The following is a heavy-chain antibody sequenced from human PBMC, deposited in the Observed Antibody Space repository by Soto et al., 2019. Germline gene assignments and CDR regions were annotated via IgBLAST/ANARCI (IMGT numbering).Heavy chain of an antibody. Sequence: ASVKVSCKASGYTFTSYGISRVRQAPGQGLEWMGWISAYNGNTNYAQKLQGRVTMTTDTSTSTAYMELRSLRSDDTAVYYCARPESWGDLDYYYYGMDVWGQGTTVTVSS. J-gene: IGHJ6*02. CDR2: ISAYNGNT. CDR3: ARPESWGDLDYYYYGMDV. CDR1: GYTFTSYG. V-gene: IGHV1-18*01. D-gene: IGHD2-21*01.